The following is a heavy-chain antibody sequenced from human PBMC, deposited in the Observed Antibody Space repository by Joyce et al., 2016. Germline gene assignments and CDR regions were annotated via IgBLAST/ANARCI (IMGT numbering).Heavy chain of an antibody. J-gene: IGHJ3*01. Sequence: QVQLQESGPGLVKPSQTLSVTCGIFGVSVSSDSEGWNGIRRSLSRGLGWLGRTDYRSEWHVEYGEAVKSRVSITSDTSKNQVSLHLTSVTPEDTAVYYCTRDFPFDSSGYAPRTFEVWGQGTMVTVAS. CDR3: TRDFPFDSSGYAPRTFEV. V-gene: IGHV6-1*01. D-gene: IGHD3-22*01. CDR1: GVSVSSDSEG. CDR2: TDYRSEWHV.